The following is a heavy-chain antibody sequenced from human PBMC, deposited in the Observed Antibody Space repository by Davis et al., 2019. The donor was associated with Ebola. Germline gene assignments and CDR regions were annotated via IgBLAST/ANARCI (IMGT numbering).Heavy chain of an antibody. J-gene: IGHJ4*02. D-gene: IGHD1-26*01. CDR2: ISSSGSSK. CDR1: GFTFTSHA. CDR3: AKGEWEIPSIFDY. V-gene: IGHV3-23*01. Sequence: PGGSLRLSCAASGFTFTSHAMNWIRQAPGKGLAWVSVISSSGSSKSYADSVKGRFTISRDNSKNTLYLQMNSLRPEDTAVYYCAKGEWEIPSIFDYWGQGTLVTVSS.